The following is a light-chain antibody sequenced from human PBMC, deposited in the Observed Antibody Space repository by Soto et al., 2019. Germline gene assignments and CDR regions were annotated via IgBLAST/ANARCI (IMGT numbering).Light chain of an antibody. J-gene: IGLJ1*01. CDR3: CSYTTNRTLV. CDR2: EVT. CDR1: SSDVADYKY. V-gene: IGLV2-14*01. Sequence: QSALTQPASVSGSPGQSITISCTGTSSDVADYKYVSWYQHHPGKAPKALIAEVTKRPSGVSDRFSGSKSGNTASLTISGLQADDEADYYCCSYTTNRTLVFGTGTKLTVL.